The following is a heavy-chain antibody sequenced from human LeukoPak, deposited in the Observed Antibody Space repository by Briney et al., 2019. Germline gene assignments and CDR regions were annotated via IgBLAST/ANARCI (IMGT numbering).Heavy chain of an antibody. CDR1: GYTFTGYY. D-gene: IGHD2-2*01. Sequence: ASVKVSCKASGYTFTGYYMHWVRQAPGQGLEWMGWINPNSGGTNYAQKFQGRVTMTRDTSISTAYMELSRLRSDDTAVYYCARAHPDRYCSSTSCTIPRLVDYWGRGTLVTVSS. V-gene: IGHV1-2*02. CDR2: INPNSGGT. CDR3: ARAHPDRYCSSTSCTIPRLVDY. J-gene: IGHJ4*02.